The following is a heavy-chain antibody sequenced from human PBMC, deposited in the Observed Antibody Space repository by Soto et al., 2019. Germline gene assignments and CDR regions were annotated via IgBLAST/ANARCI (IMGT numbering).Heavy chain of an antibody. V-gene: IGHV3-23*01. CDR1: GFTFNNYA. D-gene: IGHD3-10*01. J-gene: IGHJ4*02. Sequence: EVQLLESGGGLVQPGGSLRLSCAASGFTFNNYAMTWVRQAPGKGLEWVSAISGGGDTTSYADSVKGQFTVSRDVSKNTLYLQMSSLRAEDTALYYCAKGRGGSGSLTPRVDVWGQGTLVTVSS. CDR2: ISGGGDTT. CDR3: AKGRGGSGSLTPRVDV.